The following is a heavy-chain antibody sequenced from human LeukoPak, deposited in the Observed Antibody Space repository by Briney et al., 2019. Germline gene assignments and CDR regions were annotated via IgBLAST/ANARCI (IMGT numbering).Heavy chain of an antibody. D-gene: IGHD1-26*01. V-gene: IGHV3-21*01. Sequence: GGSLRLSCAASGFTFSTYEMNWVRQAPGKGLEWVSSITSSSSYTFYADSVKGRFTISRDNAKNSLYLQMNSLRAEDTAIYYCARDPYNGNYGDSYYYYMDVWGKGTTVTISS. CDR3: ARDPYNGNYGDSYYYYMDV. J-gene: IGHJ6*03. CDR1: GFTFSTYE. CDR2: ITSSSSYT.